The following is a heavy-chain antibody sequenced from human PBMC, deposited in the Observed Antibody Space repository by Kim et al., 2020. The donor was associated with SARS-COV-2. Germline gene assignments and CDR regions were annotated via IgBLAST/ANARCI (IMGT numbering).Heavy chain of an antibody. D-gene: IGHD6-19*01. CDR2: INHSGST. V-gene: IGHV4-34*01. Sequence: SETLSLTCAVYGGSFSGYYWSWIRQPPGKGLEWIGEINHSGSTNYNPSLKSRVTISVDTSKNQFSLKLSSVTAADTAVYYCARASWGRAGYFDYWGQGTLVTVSS. J-gene: IGHJ4*02. CDR1: GGSFSGYY. CDR3: ARASWGRAGYFDY.